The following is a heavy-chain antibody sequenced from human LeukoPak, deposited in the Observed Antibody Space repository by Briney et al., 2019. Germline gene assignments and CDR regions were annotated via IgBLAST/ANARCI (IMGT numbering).Heavy chain of an antibody. CDR2: ISYDGSNK. J-gene: IGHJ5*02. CDR1: GFTFSRYA. D-gene: IGHD3-3*01. V-gene: IGHV3-30*04. CDR3: AREGSKRFLEWLRVSHWFDP. Sequence: GGSLRLSCAASGFTFSRYAMHWVRQAPGKGLQWVAVISYDGSNKYYAGSVKGRFTISRDNSKNTLYLQMNSLRAEDTAVYYCAREGSKRFLEWLRVSHWFDPWGQGTLVTVSS.